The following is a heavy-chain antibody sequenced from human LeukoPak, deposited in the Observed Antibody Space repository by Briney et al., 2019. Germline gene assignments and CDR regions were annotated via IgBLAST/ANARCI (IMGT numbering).Heavy chain of an antibody. CDR2: LSSSSSSI. Sequence: GGSLRLCRAPSRFTFSSYSMNWVRQAPGKGLEWVSYLSSSSSSIYYADSVKGRFTISRENSKNTLYLQMNSLRAEDTAVYYCAKDQTYGSGSYYPPGYWGQGTLVTVSS. V-gene: IGHV3-48*01. D-gene: IGHD3-10*01. CDR1: RFTFSSYS. CDR3: AKDQTYGSGSYYPPGY. J-gene: IGHJ4*02.